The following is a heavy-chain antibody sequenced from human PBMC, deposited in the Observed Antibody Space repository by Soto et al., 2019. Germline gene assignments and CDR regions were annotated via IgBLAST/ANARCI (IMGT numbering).Heavy chain of an antibody. D-gene: IGHD3-22*01. V-gene: IGHV1-69*01. Sequence: QVQLVQSGAEVKKPGSSVKVSCKASGGTFSSYAISWVRQAPGQGLEWMGGIIPIFGTANYAQKFQGRVTITADESTSTAYMELSSLRSEDTAVYYCARSDRRGYYDSSGYYEVIARLYYWGQGTLVTVSS. CDR3: ARSDRRGYYDSSGYYEVIARLYY. CDR1: GGTFSSYA. CDR2: IIPIFGTA. J-gene: IGHJ4*02.